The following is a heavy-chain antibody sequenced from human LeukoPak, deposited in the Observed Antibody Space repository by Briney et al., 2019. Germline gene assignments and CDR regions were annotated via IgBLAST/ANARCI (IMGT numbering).Heavy chain of an antibody. V-gene: IGHV3-66*02. CDR3: ARGFDTSGYYGWFDP. D-gene: IGHD3-22*01. Sequence: GGSLRLSCAASGFAVSSNYVTWVRQAPGKGLEWVSAIYRDDRTFYANSVQGRFTISRDNAKNAVYLPMNSLRPEDTAVYYCARGFDTSGYYGWFDPWGQGTLVTVSS. CDR1: GFAVSSNY. J-gene: IGHJ5*02. CDR2: IYRDDRT.